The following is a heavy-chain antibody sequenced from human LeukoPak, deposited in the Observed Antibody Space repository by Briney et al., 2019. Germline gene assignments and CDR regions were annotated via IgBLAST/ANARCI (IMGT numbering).Heavy chain of an antibody. V-gene: IGHV3-15*01. CDR2: IKSKTDGGTT. D-gene: IGHD3-22*01. Sequence: GGSLRLSCAASGFTFSNAWMSWVRQAPGKGLEWVGRIKSKTDGGTTDYAAPVKGRFTISRDDSKNTLYLQMNSLKTEDTAVYYCTTPYNYDSSGYPGDSGQGTLVTVSS. J-gene: IGHJ4*02. CDR1: GFTFSNAW. CDR3: TTPYNYDSSGYPGD.